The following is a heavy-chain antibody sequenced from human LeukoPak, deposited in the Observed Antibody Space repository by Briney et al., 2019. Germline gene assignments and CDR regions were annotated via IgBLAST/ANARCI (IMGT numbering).Heavy chain of an antibody. CDR2: ISGSGGST. CDR1: GFTFSSYS. V-gene: IGHV3-23*01. CDR3: AKADSSGYYYDI. J-gene: IGHJ3*02. Sequence: QSGGSLRLSCAASGFTFSSYSMSWVRQAPGKGLEWVSAISGSGGSTYYADSVKGRFTISRDNSKNTLYLQMNSLRAEDTAVYYCAKADSSGYYYDIWGQGTMVTVSS. D-gene: IGHD3-22*01.